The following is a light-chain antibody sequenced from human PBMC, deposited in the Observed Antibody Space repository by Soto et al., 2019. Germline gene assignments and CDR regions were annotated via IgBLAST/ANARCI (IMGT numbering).Light chain of an antibody. J-gene: IGLJ3*02. Sequence: QSALTQPASVSGSPGQSITISCTETSSDVGSYNLVSWYQQHPGKAPKLMIYEVSKRPSGVSNRFSGSKSGNTASLTISGLQAEDEADYYCCSYAGSSTFAVFGGGTKVTVL. CDR3: CSYAGSSTFAV. V-gene: IGLV2-23*02. CDR1: SSDVGSYNL. CDR2: EVS.